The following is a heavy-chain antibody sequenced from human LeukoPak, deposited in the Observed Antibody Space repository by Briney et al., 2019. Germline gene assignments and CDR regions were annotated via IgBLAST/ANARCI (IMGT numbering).Heavy chain of an antibody. CDR2: ISSSSSYI. D-gene: IGHD1-1*01. Sequence: KAGGSLRLSCAASGFTFSSYSMNWVRQAPGKGLEWVSSISSSSSYIYYADSVKGRFTISRDNAKNSLYLQMNSLRAEDTAVYYCARVTDANEIFDYWGQGTLVTVSS. CDR3: ARVTDANEIFDY. J-gene: IGHJ4*02. V-gene: IGHV3-21*01. CDR1: GFTFSSYS.